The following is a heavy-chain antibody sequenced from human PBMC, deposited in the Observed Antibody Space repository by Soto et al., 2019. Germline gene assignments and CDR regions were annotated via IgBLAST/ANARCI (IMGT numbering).Heavy chain of an antibody. CDR3: ASEAPPIYRGDY. V-gene: IGHV3-48*02. D-gene: IGHD3-10*01. CDR2: ISSSSSTI. J-gene: IGHJ4*02. Sequence: EVQLVESGGGLVQPGGSLRLCCAASGFTFSSYSMNWVRQAPGKGLEWVSYISSSSSTIYYADSVKGRFTISRDNAKNSLYLQMNSLRDEDAAVYYCASEAPPIYRGDYWGQGTLVTVSS. CDR1: GFTFSSYS.